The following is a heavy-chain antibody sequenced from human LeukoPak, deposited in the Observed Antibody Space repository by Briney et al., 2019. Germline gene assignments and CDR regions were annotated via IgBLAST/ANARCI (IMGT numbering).Heavy chain of an antibody. J-gene: IGHJ4*02. CDR2: INSDATST. CDR3: ARDAQGLRY. Sequence: GGSLRLSCAASGFMLSSTWMHWVRQAPGKGLVWVSRINSDATSTSYADSVRGRFTISRDDAKNTMYLQMNSLRAEDTAVYYCARDAQGLRYWGQGTLVTVSS. CDR1: GFMLSSTW. D-gene: IGHD6-19*01. V-gene: IGHV3-74*01.